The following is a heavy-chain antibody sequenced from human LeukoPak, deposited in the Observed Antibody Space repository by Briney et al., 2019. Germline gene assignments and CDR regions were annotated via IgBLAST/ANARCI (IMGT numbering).Heavy chain of an antibody. D-gene: IGHD2-2*01. CDR3: ARGALGYCSSTSCYSWFDP. CDR2: INPNSGGT. Sequence: ASVKVSCKASGYTFTGYYMHWVRQALGQGLEWMGWINPNSGGTNYAQKFQGWVTMTRDTSISTAYMELSRLRSDDTAVYYCARGALGYCSSTSCYSWFDPWGQGTLVTVSS. CDR1: GYTFTGYY. J-gene: IGHJ5*02. V-gene: IGHV1-2*04.